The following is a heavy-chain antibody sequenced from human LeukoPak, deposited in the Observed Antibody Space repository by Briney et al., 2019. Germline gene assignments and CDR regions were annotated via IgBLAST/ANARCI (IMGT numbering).Heavy chain of an antibody. CDR2: INPNSGGT. CDR1: GYTFTGYY. Sequence: ASVKVSCKASGYTFTGYYMHWVRQAPGQGLEWMGWINPNSGGTNYAQKFQGRVTTTRDTSISTAYMELSRLRSDDTAVYYCARDTRLLWFGELSYGMDVWGQGTTVTVSS. D-gene: IGHD3-10*01. CDR3: ARDTRLLWFGELSYGMDV. V-gene: IGHV1-2*02. J-gene: IGHJ6*02.